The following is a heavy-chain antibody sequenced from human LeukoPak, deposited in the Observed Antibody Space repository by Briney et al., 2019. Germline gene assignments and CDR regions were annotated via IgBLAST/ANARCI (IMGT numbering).Heavy chain of an antibody. CDR3: ARVRFLEWLSFDY. D-gene: IGHD3-3*01. CDR1: GFTVSSNY. J-gene: IGHJ4*02. V-gene: IGHV3-66*01. CDR2: LYSGGNT. Sequence: GGSLRLSCAASGFTVSSNYMSWVRRAPGKGLEWVSVLYSGGNTNYADSVKGRFTISRDNSKNTLYLQMNSLRSEDTAVYYCARVRFLEWLSFDYWGRGTLVTVSS.